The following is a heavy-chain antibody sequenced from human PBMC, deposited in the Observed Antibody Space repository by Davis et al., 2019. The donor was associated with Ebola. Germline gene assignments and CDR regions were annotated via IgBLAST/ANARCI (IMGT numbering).Heavy chain of an antibody. J-gene: IGHJ6*03. CDR2: ISSSSSYI. CDR1: GFTFSSYS. V-gene: IGHV3-21*01. D-gene: IGHD5/OR15-5a*01. CDR3: ARDVSGHYYYYMDV. Sequence: GESLKISCAASGFTFSSYSMNWVRQAPGKGLEWVSSISSSSSYIYYADSVKGRFTISRDNAKNSLYLQMNSLRAEDTAVYYCARDVSGHYYYYMDVWGKGTTVTVSS.